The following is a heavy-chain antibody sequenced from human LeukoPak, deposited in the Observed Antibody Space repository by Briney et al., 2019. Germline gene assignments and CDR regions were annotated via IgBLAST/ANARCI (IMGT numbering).Heavy chain of an antibody. CDR2: IIPIFGTA. J-gene: IGHJ4*02. D-gene: IGHD3-9*01. CDR3: ARDYYDILTGYYTLESY. V-gene: IGHV1-69*13. Sequence: SVKVSCKASGGTFSSYAISWMRQAPGQGLEWMGGIIPIFGTANYAQKFQGRVTITADESTSTAYMELSSLRSEDTAVYYCARDYYDILTGYYTLESYWGQGTLVTVSS. CDR1: GGTFSSYA.